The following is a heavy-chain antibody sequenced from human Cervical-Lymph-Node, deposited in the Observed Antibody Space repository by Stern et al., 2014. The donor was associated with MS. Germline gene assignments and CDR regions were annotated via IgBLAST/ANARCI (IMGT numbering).Heavy chain of an antibody. Sequence: VQLVQSGGGLVQPGRSLRLSCVASGFSFAEYNMHWVRQAPGKGLEWVSGISRNSDNIGYAASVKGRFTISRDNAKNSLYLQMNSLRPEDTALYYCASNPFYYYGLDVWGQGTTVIVSS. D-gene: IGHD1-14*01. CDR2: ISRNSDNI. V-gene: IGHV3-9*01. CDR1: GFSFAEYN. CDR3: ASNPFYYYGLDV. J-gene: IGHJ6*02.